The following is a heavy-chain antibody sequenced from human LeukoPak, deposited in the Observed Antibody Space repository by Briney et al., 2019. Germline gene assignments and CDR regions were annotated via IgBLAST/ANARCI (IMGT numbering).Heavy chain of an antibody. Sequence: SVKVSCKASGGTFSSYAIGWVRQAPGQGLEWMGGIIPIFGTANYAQKFQGRVTITADKSTSTAYMELSSLRSEDTAVYYCAKRSALRYYYMDVWGKGTTVTVSS. CDR1: GGTFSSYA. CDR3: AKRSALRYYYMDV. J-gene: IGHJ6*03. V-gene: IGHV1-69*06. CDR2: IIPIFGTA.